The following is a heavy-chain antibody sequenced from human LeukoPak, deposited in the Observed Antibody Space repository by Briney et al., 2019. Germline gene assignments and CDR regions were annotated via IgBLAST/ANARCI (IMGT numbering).Heavy chain of an antibody. CDR1: GGSFSGYY. J-gene: IGHJ4*02. Sequence: PSETLSLTCAVYGGSFSGYYWSWIRQPPGKGQEWIGEINHSGSTNYNPSLKSRVTISVDTSKNQFSLKLSSVTAADTAVYYCARGLSPSSGYYSLYYFDYWGQGTLVTVSS. V-gene: IGHV4-34*01. CDR3: ARGLSPSSGYYSLYYFDY. D-gene: IGHD3-22*01. CDR2: INHSGST.